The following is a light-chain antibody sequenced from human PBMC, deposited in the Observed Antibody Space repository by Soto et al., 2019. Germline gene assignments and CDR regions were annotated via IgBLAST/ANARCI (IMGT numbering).Light chain of an antibody. J-gene: IGLJ1*01. CDR2: NNI. V-gene: IGLV1-44*01. CDR1: SSNIGSYS. CDR3: QFNDGRVSRYV. Sequence: QSVLDHPASASGTPAQRITISCSGSSSNIGSYSVNWYKQLPGTAPKLLIYNNIQRPSGVPDRISASKSGTSASLPITALHCEDEAAYYFQFNDGRVSRYVFGSGAKV.